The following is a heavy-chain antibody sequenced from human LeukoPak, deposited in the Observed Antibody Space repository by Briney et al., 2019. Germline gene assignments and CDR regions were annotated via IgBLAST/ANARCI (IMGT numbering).Heavy chain of an antibody. CDR1: GGTFSSYA. J-gene: IGHJ4*02. CDR3: AREWYDILTGYQGFQLDY. CDR2: IIPRLDIA. V-gene: IGHV1-69*04. Sequence: GSSVKVSCKASGGTFSSYAISWVRQAPGQGLEWMGRIIPRLDIANSAQSFQGRVTITADKSTNTAYMELSSLRSDDTAVYYCAREWYDILTGYQGFQLDYWGQGSLVTVSS. D-gene: IGHD3-9*01.